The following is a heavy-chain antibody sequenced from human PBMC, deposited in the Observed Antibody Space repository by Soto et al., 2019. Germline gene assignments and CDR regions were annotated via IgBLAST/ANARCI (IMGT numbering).Heavy chain of an antibody. CDR3: ARITDRDNWFDP. J-gene: IGHJ5*02. Sequence: NPSETLSLTCTVSGGSISSYYWSWIRQPPGKGLEWIGYIYYSGSTNYNPSLKSRVTISVDTSKNQFSLKLSSVTAADTAVYYCARITDRDNWFDPWGQGTLVTVSS. CDR2: IYYSGST. CDR1: GGSISSYY. V-gene: IGHV4-59*01.